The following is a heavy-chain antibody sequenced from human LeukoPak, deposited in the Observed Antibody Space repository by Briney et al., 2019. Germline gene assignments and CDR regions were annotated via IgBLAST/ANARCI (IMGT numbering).Heavy chain of an antibody. CDR1: GFSFSNYW. D-gene: IGHD3-10*01. CDR2: IKQDGSEK. J-gene: IGHJ4*02. V-gene: IGHV3-7*01. CDR3: ARDSRDSFDY. Sequence: GGSLRLSCAASGFSFSNYWMSWVRQAPGKGLEWVANIKQDGSEKYYVDSMEGRLTISRDNAKNSLYLQMNSLRAEDTAVYYCARDSRDSFDYWGQGTLVTVSS.